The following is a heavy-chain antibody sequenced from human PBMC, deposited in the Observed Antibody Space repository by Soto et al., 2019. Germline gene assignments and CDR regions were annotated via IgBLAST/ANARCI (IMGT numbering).Heavy chain of an antibody. CDR2: ISYDGSNK. D-gene: IGHD2-15*01. V-gene: IGHV3-30*18. Sequence: QVQLVESGGGVVQPGRSLRLSCAASGFTFSSYGMHWVRQAPGKGLEWVAVISYDGSNKYYADSVKGRFTISRDNSKNKLYLEVNSLRAEDTAVYYCAKDVGPQDSPIPQHWGQGTLVTVSS. CDR3: AKDVGPQDSPIPQH. CDR1: GFTFSSYG. J-gene: IGHJ1*01.